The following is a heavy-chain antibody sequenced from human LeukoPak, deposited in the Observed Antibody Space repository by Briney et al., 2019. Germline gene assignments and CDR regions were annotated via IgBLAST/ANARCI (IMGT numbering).Heavy chain of an antibody. Sequence: GGSLRLSCAASGFTFSSYGMHWVRQAPGKGLEWVAVISYDGSNKYYADSVKGRFTISRDNSKNTLYLQMNSLRAEDTAVYYCAKDNGYYYMDVWGKGTTVTVSS. J-gene: IGHJ6*03. V-gene: IGHV3-30*18. CDR1: GFTFSSYG. D-gene: IGHD2-8*01. CDR2: ISYDGSNK. CDR3: AKDNGYYYMDV.